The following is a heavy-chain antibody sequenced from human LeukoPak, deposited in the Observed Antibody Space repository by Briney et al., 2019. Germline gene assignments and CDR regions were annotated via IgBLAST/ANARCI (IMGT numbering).Heavy chain of an antibody. J-gene: IGHJ4*02. CDR1: GFIFSNYG. CDR2: MWFDGSQK. V-gene: IGHV3-33*01. CDR3: ARAITGYPPPYYFDY. D-gene: IGHD1-20*01. Sequence: GGSLRLSCPATGFIFSNYGLHSVRQTPGKGLEWLAVMWFDGSQKYYADSVKGRFTISRDNSKSMLYLQMNSLRAEDTAVYYCARAITGYPPPYYFDYWGQGSLVTVSS.